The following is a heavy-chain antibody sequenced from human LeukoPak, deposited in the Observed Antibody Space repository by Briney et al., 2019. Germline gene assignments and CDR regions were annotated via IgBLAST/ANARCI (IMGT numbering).Heavy chain of an antibody. Sequence: CLRLSCVESGFTLVDYAMRGVRPAPGGGVEWVSRRRWNSGRRSYADTVRGGVTLSRDNAKNSLYLQMNSLRAEDTALYYCAEDIRRSGGSIDYWGQGNLVTVSS. D-gene: IGHD2-15*01. CDR2: RRWNSGRR. V-gene: IGHV3-9*01. CDR1: GFTLVDYA. CDR3: AEDIRRSGGSIDY. J-gene: IGHJ4*02.